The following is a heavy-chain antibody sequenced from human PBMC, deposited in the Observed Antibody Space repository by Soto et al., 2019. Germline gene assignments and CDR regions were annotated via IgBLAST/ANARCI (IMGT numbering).Heavy chain of an antibody. D-gene: IGHD1-26*01. CDR3: ARDSGIPLKWDYYYYYMDV. J-gene: IGHJ6*03. Sequence: ASVKVSCKASGYTFTSYGISWVRQAPGQGLEWMGWISAYNGNTNYAQKLQGRVTMTTDTSTSTAYMELRSLRSDDTAVYYCARDSGIPLKWDYYYYYMDVWGKGTTVTVSS. CDR2: ISAYNGNT. V-gene: IGHV1-18*01. CDR1: GYTFTSYG.